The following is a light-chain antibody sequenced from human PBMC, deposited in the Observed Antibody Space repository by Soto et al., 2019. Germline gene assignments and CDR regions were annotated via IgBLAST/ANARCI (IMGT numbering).Light chain of an antibody. V-gene: IGLV2-14*01. CDR2: DVS. J-gene: IGLJ1*01. CDR1: SSDVGGYNY. CDR3: SSYTSSSTLDV. Sequence: QSALTQPASVSGSPGQSITLSCTGTSSDVGGYNYVSWYQQYPGKAPKLMIYDVSNRPSGVSNRFSGSKSGNTASLTISGLQAEDEADYYCSSYTSSSTLDVFGTGTKVTVL.